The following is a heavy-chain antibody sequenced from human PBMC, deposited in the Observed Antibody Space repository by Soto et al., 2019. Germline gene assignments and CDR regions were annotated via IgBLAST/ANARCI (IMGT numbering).Heavy chain of an antibody. CDR1: GGSIRSGGYS. Sequence: QLQLQESGSGLVKPSQTLSLTCAVSGGSIRSGGYSWSWIRQPPGQGLDWIAYIYHRVSTYNNPSVKRRVTISVDRSKNQFSLKLSSVNSADTAVDYCARVPDDWGQGTLVTVSS. CDR3: ARVPDD. CDR2: IYHRVST. J-gene: IGHJ4*02. V-gene: IGHV4-30-2*01.